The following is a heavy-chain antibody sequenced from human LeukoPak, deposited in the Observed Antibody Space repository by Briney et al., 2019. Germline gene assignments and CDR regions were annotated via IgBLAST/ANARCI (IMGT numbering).Heavy chain of an antibody. Sequence: GGSLRLSCAASGFTFSSYSMNWVRQAPGKGLEWVSYISSSSSTIYYADSVKGRFTISRDNSKNTLYLQMNSLRAEDAAVYYCANGKSEDNSGWPRGTFWGQGTLVTVSS. J-gene: IGHJ4*02. V-gene: IGHV3-48*01. D-gene: IGHD5-12*01. CDR1: GFTFSSYS. CDR2: ISSSSSTI. CDR3: ANGKSEDNSGWPRGTF.